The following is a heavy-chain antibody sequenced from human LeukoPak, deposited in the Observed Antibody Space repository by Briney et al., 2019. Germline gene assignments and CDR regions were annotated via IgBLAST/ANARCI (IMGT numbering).Heavy chain of an antibody. CDR1: GFTFSSYS. CDR2: ISGSSSYI. CDR3: ATLVNYYDSSGPPPIDY. D-gene: IGHD3-22*01. V-gene: IGHV3-21*01. J-gene: IGHJ4*02. Sequence: GGSLRLSCAASGFTFSSYSMNWVRQAPGKGLEWVSSISGSSSYIYYADSVKGRFTISRDNAKNSLYLQMNSLRAEDTAVYYCATLVNYYDSSGPPPIDYWGQGTLVTVSS.